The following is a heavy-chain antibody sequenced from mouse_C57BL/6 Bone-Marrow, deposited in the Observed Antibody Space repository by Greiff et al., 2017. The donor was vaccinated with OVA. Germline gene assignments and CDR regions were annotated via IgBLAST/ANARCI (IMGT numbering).Heavy chain of an antibody. Sequence: VQLQQSGPELVKPGASVKMSCKASGYTFTDYNMHWVKQSHGKSLEWIGYINPNNGGASYNQKFKGKATLTVNKSSSTAYMELRSLTSEDSAVYYCARGYGSSSFDYWGQGTTLTVSS. CDR2: INPNNGGA. D-gene: IGHD1-1*01. CDR3: ARGYGSSSFDY. CDR1: GYTFTDYN. V-gene: IGHV1-22*01. J-gene: IGHJ2*01.